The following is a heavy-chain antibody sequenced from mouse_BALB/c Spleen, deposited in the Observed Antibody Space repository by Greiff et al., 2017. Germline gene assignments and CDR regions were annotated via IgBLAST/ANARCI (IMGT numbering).Heavy chain of an antibody. J-gene: IGHJ4*01. CDR3: ARRYYGSSYDYYAMDY. Sequence: DVMLVESGGGLVQPGGSLRLYCATSGFTFTDYYMSWVRQPPGKALEWLGFIRNKANGYTTEYSASVKGRFTISRDNSQSILYLQMNTLRAEDSATYYCARRYYGSSYDYYAMDYWGQGTSVTVSS. CDR1: GFTFTDYY. CDR2: IRNKANGYTT. D-gene: IGHD1-1*01. V-gene: IGHV7-3*02.